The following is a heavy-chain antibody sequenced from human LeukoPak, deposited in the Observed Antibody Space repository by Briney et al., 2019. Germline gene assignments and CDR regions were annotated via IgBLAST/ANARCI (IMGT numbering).Heavy chain of an antibody. J-gene: IGHJ5*02. Sequence: SETLSLTCAVYGGSFSGYYWSWIPQPPGKGLEWIGEINHSGSTNYNPSLKSRVTISVDTSKNQFSLKLSSVTAADTAVYYCARGVKVGATHNWFDPWGQGTLVTVSS. D-gene: IGHD1-26*01. V-gene: IGHV4-34*01. CDR1: GGSFSGYY. CDR3: ARGVKVGATHNWFDP. CDR2: INHSGST.